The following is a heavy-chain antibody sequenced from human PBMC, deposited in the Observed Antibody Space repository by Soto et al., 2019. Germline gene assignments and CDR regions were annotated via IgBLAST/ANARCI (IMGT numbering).Heavy chain of an antibody. CDR2: IYHSGST. J-gene: IGHJ6*02. D-gene: IGHD3-22*01. CDR3: ARSPDSSGYYPRWYYYGMDV. CDR1: GGSISSGDYY. V-gene: IGHV4-39*07. Sequence: PSETLSLTCTVSGGSISSGDYYWSWILHPPGKGLEWIGEIYHSGSTNYNPSLKSRVTISVDKSKNQFSLKLSSVTAADTAVYYCARSPDSSGYYPRWYYYGMDVWGQGTTVTVSS.